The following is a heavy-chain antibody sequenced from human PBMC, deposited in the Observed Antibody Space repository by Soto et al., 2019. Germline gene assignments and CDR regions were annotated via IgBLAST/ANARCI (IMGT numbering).Heavy chain of an antibody. Sequence: ETLSRTGSVSGASISGSYWSWIRQSPGKGLEWLGYVYYTGSTNYSPSLRSRVSISVDTSKNEFSLRLSSVTAADTVVYFCARSVAVPGAHIDYWGQGTQVTVYS. J-gene: IGHJ4*02. CDR1: GASISGSY. CDR2: VYYTGST. CDR3: ARSVAVPGAHIDY. D-gene: IGHD6-19*01. V-gene: IGHV4-59*01.